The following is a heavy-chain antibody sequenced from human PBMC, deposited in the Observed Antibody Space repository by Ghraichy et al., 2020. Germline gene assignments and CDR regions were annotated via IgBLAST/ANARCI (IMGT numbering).Heavy chain of an antibody. CDR2: ITSNGGST. V-gene: IGHV3-64D*06. CDR3: VNRPYCSSIGCHGSFDY. D-gene: IGHD2-2*01. CDR1: GFTFSSYA. Sequence: GGSLRLSCSASGFTFSSYAMHWVRQAPGKGLEYVSAITSNGGSTYYADSVKGRFTISRDNSKNTLFLQMSSLRAEDTAVYYCVNRPYCSSIGCHGSFDYWGQGTLVTVSS. J-gene: IGHJ4*02.